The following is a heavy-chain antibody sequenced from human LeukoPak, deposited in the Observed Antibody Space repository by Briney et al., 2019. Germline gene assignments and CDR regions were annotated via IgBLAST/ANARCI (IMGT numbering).Heavy chain of an antibody. Sequence: SETLSLTCAVYGGSFSGYYWSWIRQPPGKGLEWIGEINQSGSTNYNPSLKSRVTISVDTSKNQFSLKLSSVTAADTAVYYCARTGYSSGWYPRYFDYWGQGTLVTVSS. V-gene: IGHV4-34*01. J-gene: IGHJ4*02. CDR1: GGSFSGYY. CDR3: ARTGYSSGWYPRYFDY. D-gene: IGHD6-19*01. CDR2: INQSGST.